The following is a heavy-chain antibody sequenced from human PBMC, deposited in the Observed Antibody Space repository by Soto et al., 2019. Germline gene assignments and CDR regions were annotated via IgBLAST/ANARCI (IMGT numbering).Heavy chain of an antibody. D-gene: IGHD2-2*01. V-gene: IGHV4-34*01. CDR3: ASSSFLLCVDLFRGLDV. CDR1: GGSFSGYY. CDR2: VNHGGTT. J-gene: IGHJ6*02. Sequence: PSEPLSLTCAVSGGSFSGYYWDWIRQPPGKGLEWIGEVNHGGTTNYNPSLKSRATISVDTSNNQVSLKLTSVTAEDTAVYFCASSSFLLCVDLFRGLDVWGQGTRVA.